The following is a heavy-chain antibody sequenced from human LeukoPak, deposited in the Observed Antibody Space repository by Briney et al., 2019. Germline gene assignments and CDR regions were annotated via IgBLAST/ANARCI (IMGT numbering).Heavy chain of an antibody. CDR2: IIPILGIA. Sequence: SVKVSCKASRGTFSSYTISWVRQAPGQGLEWMGRIIPILGIANYAQKFQGRVTITADKSTSTAYMELSSLRSEDTAVYYCARASPTEGIVVVPAAINNWFDPWGQGTLVTVCS. J-gene: IGHJ5*02. D-gene: IGHD2-2*01. CDR1: RGTFSSYT. V-gene: IGHV1-69*02. CDR3: ARASPTEGIVVVPAAINNWFDP.